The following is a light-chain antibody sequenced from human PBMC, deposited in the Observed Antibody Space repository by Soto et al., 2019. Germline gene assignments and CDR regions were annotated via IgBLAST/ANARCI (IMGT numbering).Light chain of an antibody. J-gene: IGLJ1*01. Sequence: QSALAQPASVSWSPGQSITISCTGTSSDVGGYNYVSWYQHHPCKAPKLMIHEVSDRPSGVSNRFSGSKSGNTASLTISGLQAEDEATYYCSSYTSNNSPYVFGTGTKVTVL. CDR3: SSYTSNNSPYV. CDR2: EVS. V-gene: IGLV2-14*01. CDR1: SSDVGGYNY.